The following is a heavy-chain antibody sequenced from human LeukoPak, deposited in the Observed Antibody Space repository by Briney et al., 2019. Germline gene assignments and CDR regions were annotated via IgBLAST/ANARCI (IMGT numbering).Heavy chain of an antibody. CDR2: KWYDGSNK. CDR1: GFTFSSYG. Sequence: GGSLRLSCAASGFTFSSYGMHWVRQAPGKGLEWVAVKWYDGSNKYYADSVKGRFTISRDNSKNTLYLQMNSLRAEDTAIYYCARAEALKFRDFDYWGQGTLVTVSS. V-gene: IGHV3-33*01. J-gene: IGHJ4*02. CDR3: ARAEALKFRDFDY.